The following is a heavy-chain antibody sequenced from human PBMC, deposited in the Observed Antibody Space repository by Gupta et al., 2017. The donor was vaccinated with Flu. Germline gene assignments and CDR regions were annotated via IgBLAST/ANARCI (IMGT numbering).Heavy chain of an antibody. Sequence: QVQLVQSGAEVKKPGASVKVSCKAYGYTFTGYYMHWVRQAPGQGLEWMGWINPNSGGTTYAQKFQGRVTMTRETSISTAYMELSRLRSDDTAVYYCARVADTDQLFDYWGQGTLVTVSS. CDR2: INPNSGGT. CDR3: ARVADTDQLFDY. CDR1: GYTFTGYY. V-gene: IGHV1-2*02. D-gene: IGHD1-1*01. J-gene: IGHJ4*02.